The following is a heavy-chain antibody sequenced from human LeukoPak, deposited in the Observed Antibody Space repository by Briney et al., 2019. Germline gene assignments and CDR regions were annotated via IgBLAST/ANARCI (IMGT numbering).Heavy chain of an antibody. Sequence: GGYLRLSCAGYTFTFSSIDMKWVPPAPGQGLVGGTNPSGGGGSYYYAVSVKGRITMSRAISKDTLDLQMASPRAEDTAVYYCAKEGRNLRSDDYNSDWYGGVDYWGQGTLVTVSS. D-gene: IGHD6-19*01. CDR3: AKEGRNLRSDDYNSDWYGGVDY. J-gene: IGHJ4*02. CDR2: PSGGGGSY. V-gene: IGHV3-23*01. CDR1: TFTFSSID.